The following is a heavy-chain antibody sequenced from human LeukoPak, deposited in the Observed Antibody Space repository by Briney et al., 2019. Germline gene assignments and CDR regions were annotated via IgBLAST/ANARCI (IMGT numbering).Heavy chain of an antibody. Sequence: ASVKVSCKASGYTFTGYYVHWVRQAPGQGLEWMGWINPNSGGTNYAQKFQGRVTMTRDTSITTAYMELSRLRSDDTAVYYCARWSSGWYGTYFDYWGQGTLVTVSS. CDR1: GYTFTGYY. CDR3: ARWSSGWYGTYFDY. J-gene: IGHJ4*02. D-gene: IGHD6-19*01. CDR2: INPNSGGT. V-gene: IGHV1-2*02.